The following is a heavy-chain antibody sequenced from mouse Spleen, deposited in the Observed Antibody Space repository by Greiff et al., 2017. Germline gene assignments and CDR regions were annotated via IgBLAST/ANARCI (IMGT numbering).Heavy chain of an antibody. CDR2: INYDGSST. V-gene: IGHV5-16*01. J-gene: IGHJ4*01. Sequence: EVKLMESEGGLVQPGSSMKLSCTASGFTFSDYYMAWVRQVPEKGLEWVANINYDGSSTYYLDSLKSRFIISRDNAKNILYLQMSSLKSEDTATYYCARDGGYYYGSSYAMDYWGQGTSVTVSS. CDR3: ARDGGYYYGSSYAMDY. D-gene: IGHD1-1*01. CDR1: GFTFSDYY.